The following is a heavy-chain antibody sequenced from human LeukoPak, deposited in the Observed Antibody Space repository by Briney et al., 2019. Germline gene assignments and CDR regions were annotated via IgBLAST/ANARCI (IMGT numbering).Heavy chain of an antibody. CDR2: ISDSSSSI. Sequence: GGSLGLSCAASGFTFSTYNMNWVRQAPGKGLEWVSYISDSSSSIYYADSVKGRFTVSRDNAKNSLYLQMNSLRDQDTAVYYCAIDAWELPLDAFDIWGQGTLVTVSS. J-gene: IGHJ3*02. V-gene: IGHV3-48*02. D-gene: IGHD1-26*01. CDR1: GFTFSTYN. CDR3: AIDAWELPLDAFDI.